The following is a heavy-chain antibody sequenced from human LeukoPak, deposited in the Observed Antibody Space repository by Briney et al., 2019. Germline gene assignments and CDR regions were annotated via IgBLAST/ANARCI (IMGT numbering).Heavy chain of an antibody. J-gene: IGHJ4*02. Sequence: PSETLSLTCAVYGGSFSGYYWSWIRQPPGKGLEWIGEINHSGSTNYNPSLKSRVTISVDTPKNQFSLKLSSVTAADTAVYYCARGPPYYYGSVSYPVHYSVQGTLAPVSS. CDR3: ARGPPYYYGSVSYPVHY. D-gene: IGHD3-10*01. CDR1: GGSFSGYY. V-gene: IGHV4-34*01. CDR2: INHSGST.